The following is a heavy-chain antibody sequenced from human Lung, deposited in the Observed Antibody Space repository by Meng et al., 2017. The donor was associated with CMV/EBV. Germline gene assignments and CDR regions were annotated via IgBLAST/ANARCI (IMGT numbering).Heavy chain of an antibody. V-gene: IGHV5-51*01. D-gene: IGHD3-3*01. CDR1: GYSFISYW. CDR3: ERRRGNTGFRVVSRRSDAFDI. J-gene: IGHJ3*02. CDR2: IHPGDSET. Sequence: XVSXKGSGYSFISYWIGWVRQMPGKGLEWMGIIHPGDSETRYSPSFQGQATISADKSITTAYLQWSSLKASDTARYYCERRRGNTGFRVVSRRSDAFDIXGQGXMVTVSS.